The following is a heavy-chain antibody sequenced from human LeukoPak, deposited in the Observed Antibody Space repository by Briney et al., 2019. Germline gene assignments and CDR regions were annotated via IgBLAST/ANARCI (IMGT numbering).Heavy chain of an antibody. Sequence: SETLSLTCTVSGGSISSSNWWSWVRQPPGKGLEWIGSIYYSGSTYYNPSLKSRVTISVDTSKNQFSLKLSSVTAADTAVYYCARHDPVVAATPGTIDYWGQGTLATVSS. J-gene: IGHJ4*02. CDR3: ARHDPVVAATPGTIDY. CDR2: IYYSGST. D-gene: IGHD2-15*01. V-gene: IGHV4-39*01. CDR1: GGSISSSNW.